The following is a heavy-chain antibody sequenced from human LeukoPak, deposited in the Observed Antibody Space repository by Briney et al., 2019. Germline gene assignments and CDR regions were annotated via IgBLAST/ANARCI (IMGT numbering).Heavy chain of an antibody. J-gene: IGHJ4*02. CDR1: GFTFDDYA. D-gene: IGHD3-22*01. CDR2: ISWNSGSI. Sequence: GGSLRLSCAASGFTFDDYAMHWVRQAPGKGLEWVSGISWNSGSIGYADSVKGRFTISRDNAKNSLYLQMNSLRAEDTAIYYCARDKYYDSTGYYYSDYWGQGTLVTVSS. CDR3: ARDKYYDSTGYYYSDY. V-gene: IGHV3-9*01.